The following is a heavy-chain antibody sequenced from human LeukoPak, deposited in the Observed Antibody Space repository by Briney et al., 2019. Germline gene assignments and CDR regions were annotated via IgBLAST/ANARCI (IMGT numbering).Heavy chain of an antibody. D-gene: IGHD6-13*01. CDR3: ARVSTAVSLAIDY. V-gene: IGHV3-21*01. J-gene: IGHJ4*02. Sequence: GGSLRPSCAASGFTFSSYSMNWVRQAPGKGLEWVSSISSSSSYIYYADSVKGRFTISRDNAKNSLYLQMNSLRAEDTAVYYCARVSTAVSLAIDYWGQGTLVTVST. CDR2: ISSSSSYI. CDR1: GFTFSSYS.